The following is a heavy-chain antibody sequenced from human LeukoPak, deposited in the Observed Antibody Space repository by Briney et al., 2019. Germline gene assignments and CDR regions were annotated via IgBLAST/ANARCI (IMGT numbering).Heavy chain of an antibody. V-gene: IGHV3-53*01. D-gene: IGHD5-24*01. CDR3: AREEMATISDAFDI. J-gene: IGHJ3*02. Sequence: PGGSLRLSCAVSGFSVTNNYMSWVRQAPGKGLEWVSVFYVGGATYYADSVKGRFTISRDDAKNSLYLQMNSLRAEDTAVYYCAREEMATISDAFDIWGQGTMVTVSS. CDR1: GFSVTNNY. CDR2: FYVGGAT.